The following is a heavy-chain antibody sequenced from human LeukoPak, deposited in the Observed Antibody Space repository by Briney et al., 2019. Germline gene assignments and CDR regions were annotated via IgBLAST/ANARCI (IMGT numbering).Heavy chain of an antibody. D-gene: IGHD3-22*01. J-gene: IGHJ4*02. CDR2: FDPEDGET. CDR1: GYTLTELS. V-gene: IGHV1-24*01. Sequence: ASVKVSCKVSGYTLTELSMHWVRQAPGKGLEWMGGFDPEDGETIYAQKFQGRVTMTEDTSTDTAYMELSSLRTDDTAVYYCARTVKWLSPHFDYWGQGTLVTVSS. CDR3: ARTVKWLSPHFDY.